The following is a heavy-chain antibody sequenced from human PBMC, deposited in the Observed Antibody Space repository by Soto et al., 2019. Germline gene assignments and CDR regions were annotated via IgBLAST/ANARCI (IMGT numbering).Heavy chain of an antibody. CDR1: GGTFSSYA. CDR2: IIPIFGTA. CDR3: ARTAAAIAVADLGSYSYYGMDV. J-gene: IGHJ6*02. V-gene: IGHV1-69*13. Sequence: AVKVSCKASGGTFSSYAISWVRQAPGQGLEWIGGIIPIFGTANYAQKFQGRVTLTADESTSTAYMELSSLRSEDTAVYYCARTAAAIAVADLGSYSYYGMDVCGHGTPLTASS. D-gene: IGHD6-19*01.